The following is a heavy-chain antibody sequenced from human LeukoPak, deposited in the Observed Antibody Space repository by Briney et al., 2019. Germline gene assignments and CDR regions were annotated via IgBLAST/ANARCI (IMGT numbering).Heavy chain of an antibody. Sequence: PGGSLRLSCAASGFTVSSNYMSWVRQAPGKGLEWVSVIYSGGSTYYADSVKGRFTISRDNSKNTLYLQMNSLRAEDTAVYYCARPHSRYYFDYWGQGTLVTVSS. CDR1: GFTVSSNY. CDR3: ARPHSRYYFDY. J-gene: IGHJ4*02. V-gene: IGHV3-66*02. CDR2: IYSGGST.